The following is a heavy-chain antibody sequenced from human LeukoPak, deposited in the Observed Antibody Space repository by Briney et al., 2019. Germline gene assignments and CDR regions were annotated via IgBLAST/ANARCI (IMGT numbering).Heavy chain of an antibody. CDR1: GGSFSGYY. D-gene: IGHD6-19*01. V-gene: IGHV4-34*01. CDR3: ATRSIAVAGTVD. CDR2: INHSGST. Sequence: SETLSLTCAVYGGSFSGYYWSWIRQPPGKGLEWIGEINHSGSTNYNPSLKSRVTISVDTSKNQFSLKLSSVTAADTAVYYCATRSIAVAGTVDWGQGTLVTVSS. J-gene: IGHJ4*02.